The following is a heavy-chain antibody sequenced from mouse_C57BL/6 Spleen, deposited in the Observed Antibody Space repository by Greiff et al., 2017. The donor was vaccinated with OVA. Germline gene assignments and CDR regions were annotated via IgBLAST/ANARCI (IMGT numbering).Heavy chain of an antibody. CDR1: GYTFTSYW. J-gene: IGHJ2*01. D-gene: IGHD3-2*02. CDR2: IDPSDSYT. Sequence: QVHVKQPGAELVMPGASVKLSCKASGYTFTSYWMHWVKQRPGQGLEWIGEIDPSDSYTNYNQKFKGKSTLTVDKSSSTAYMQLSSLTSEDSAVYYCARGSGYPYYFDYWGQGTTLTVSS. CDR3: ARGSGYPYYFDY. V-gene: IGHV1-69*01.